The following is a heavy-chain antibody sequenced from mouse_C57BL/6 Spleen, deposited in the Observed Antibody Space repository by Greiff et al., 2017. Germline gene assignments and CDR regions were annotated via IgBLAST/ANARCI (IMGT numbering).Heavy chain of an antibody. Sequence: QVQLKQPGAELVKPGASVKLSCQASCYTFTSHWMHWVEQRPGRGLEGVGRIDPNSGCSKYNEKFKSKATLTVDETSSTAYMQLSSRTSEDAAVYYCARGETGTFDYWGQGTTLTVSS. CDR3: ARGETGTFDY. J-gene: IGHJ2*01. D-gene: IGHD4-1*01. CDR1: CYTFTSHW. V-gene: IGHV1-72*01. CDR2: IDPNSGCS.